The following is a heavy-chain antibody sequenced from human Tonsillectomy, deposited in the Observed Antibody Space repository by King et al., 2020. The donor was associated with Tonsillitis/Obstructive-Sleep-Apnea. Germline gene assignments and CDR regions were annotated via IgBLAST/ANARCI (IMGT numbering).Heavy chain of an antibody. V-gene: IGHV3-9*01. CDR2: ISWNSADI. J-gene: IGHJ3*02. D-gene: IGHD1-26*01. CDR1: GFTFDDYA. CDR3: AKDVRPAGSYYNNAFDI. Sequence: VQLVESGGGLVQPGRSVRLSCAGSGFTFDDYAMYWVRQPPGKGLEWVSGISWNSADIGYADSVKGRFTISRDNAKNSLFLQMNSLRAEDTALYYCAKDVRPAGSYYNNAFDIWGQGTMVTVSS.